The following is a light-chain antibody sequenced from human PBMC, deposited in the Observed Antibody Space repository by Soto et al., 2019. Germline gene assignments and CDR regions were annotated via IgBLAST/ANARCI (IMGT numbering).Light chain of an antibody. J-gene: IGLJ1*01. V-gene: IGLV1-40*01. CDR3: QSYASSLSANFV. CDR1: SSNIGAGYD. Sequence: QSVLTQPPSVSVAPGQRVTISCTGSSSNIGAGYDVHWYQQLPGKAPKLLIDGNNNRPSGVPDRFSGSKSGTSGSLAITGLRADDEADYYCQSYASSLSANFVFGTGTKVTV. CDR2: GNN.